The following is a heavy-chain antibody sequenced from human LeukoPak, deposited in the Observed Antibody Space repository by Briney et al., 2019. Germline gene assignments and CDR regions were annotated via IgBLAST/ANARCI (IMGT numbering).Heavy chain of an antibody. CDR2: INHSGST. V-gene: IGHV4-34*01. J-gene: IGHJ5*02. CDR1: GLTFRNYW. CDR3: ARCPRTLRFLEWLLWGWFDP. Sequence: GSLRLSCAASGLTFRNYWMSWVRQAPGKGLEWIGEINHSGSTNYNPSLKSRVTISVDTSKNQFSLKLSAVTAADTAVYYCARCPRTLRFLEWLLWGWFDPWGQGTLVTVSS. D-gene: IGHD3-3*01.